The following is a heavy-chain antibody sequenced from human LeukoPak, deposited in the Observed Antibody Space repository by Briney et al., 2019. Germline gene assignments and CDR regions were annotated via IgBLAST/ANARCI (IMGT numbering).Heavy chain of an antibody. D-gene: IGHD3-9*01. CDR2: IIPIFGTA. CDR1: GGAFSSYA. J-gene: IGHJ3*02. V-gene: IGHV1-69*06. Sequence: ASVKVSCKASGGAFSSYAISWVRQAPGQGLEWMGGIIPIFGTANYAQKFQGRVTITADKSTSTAYMELSSLRSEDTAVYYCARGRGTYYDILTGPPPYDAFDIWGQGTMVTVSS. CDR3: ARGRGTYYDILTGPPPYDAFDI.